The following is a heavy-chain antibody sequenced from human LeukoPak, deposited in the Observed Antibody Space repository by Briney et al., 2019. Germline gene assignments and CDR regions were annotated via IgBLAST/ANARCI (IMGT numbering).Heavy chain of an antibody. V-gene: IGHV3-74*01. D-gene: IGHD3-3*01. CDR2: INGDGSRT. Sequence: PGGSLRLSCAASGFTFSNYWMHWVRHAPGKGLVWVSRINGDGSRTNYADSVKGRFTISRDNAKNTLYLQMSTLRVEDTALYYCARDFGAPAPWGQGTLVTVSS. J-gene: IGHJ5*02. CDR3: ARDFGAPAP. CDR1: GFTFSNYW.